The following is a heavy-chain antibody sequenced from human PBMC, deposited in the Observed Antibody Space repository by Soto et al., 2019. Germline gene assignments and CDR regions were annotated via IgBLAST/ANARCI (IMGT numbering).Heavy chain of an antibody. CDR3: ARAPDVSTPLDY. V-gene: IGHV3-30-3*01. CDR2: ISYDGSNK. J-gene: IGHJ4*02. CDR1: GFTFSSYA. Sequence: GGSLRLSCAASGFTFSSYAMHWVRQAPGKGLEWVAVISYDGSNKYYADSVKGRFTISRDNSKNTLYLQMNSLRAADTAVYYCARAPDVSTPLDYWGQGALVTVSS.